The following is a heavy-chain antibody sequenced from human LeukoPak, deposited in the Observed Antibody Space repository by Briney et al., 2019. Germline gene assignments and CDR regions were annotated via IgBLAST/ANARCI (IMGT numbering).Heavy chain of an antibody. V-gene: IGHV1-18*01. J-gene: IGHJ4*02. CDR3: ARDHSNWNYAPDF. CDR2: ISASNGNT. D-gene: IGHD1-7*01. CDR1: GYTFTRYG. Sequence: GASVKVSCKASGYTFTRYGISRVRQAPGQGLQWLGWISASNGNTNYAQKFRDRVTMSTDTSTGTAYLDVRSLTSDDTAVYYCARDHSNWNYAPDFWGQGTLVIVSS.